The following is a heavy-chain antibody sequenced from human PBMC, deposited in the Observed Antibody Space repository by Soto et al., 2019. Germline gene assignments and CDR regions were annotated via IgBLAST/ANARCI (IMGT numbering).Heavy chain of an antibody. V-gene: IGHV3-23*01. Sequence: EVQLLESGGGLVQPGGSSRLSCAASGFAFSNKAGNWVRQAPGKGLEWVSPISGSGGSTYYPDSVKGRFTISRDNSRNTLYLHMNSLRAEDTAVYYCATARGYSTSAPFDFWGQGTLVTVSS. D-gene: IGHD6-13*01. CDR2: ISGSGGST. J-gene: IGHJ4*02. CDR3: ATARGYSTSAPFDF. CDR1: GFAFSNKA.